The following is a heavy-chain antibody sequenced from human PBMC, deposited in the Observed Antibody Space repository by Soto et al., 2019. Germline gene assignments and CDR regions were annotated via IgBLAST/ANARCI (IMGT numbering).Heavy chain of an antibody. D-gene: IGHD4-17*01. CDR2: IYYSGST. V-gene: IGHV4-59*08. CDR3: ARRYGPGFDY. CDR1: GGSISSYY. J-gene: IGHJ4*02. Sequence: QVQLQESGPGLVKPSETLSLTCTVSGGSISSYYWSWIRQPPGKGLEWIGYIYYSGSTNYNPSLXRXAXTXVDTSTNQFSLKLSSVTAADTAVYYCARRYGPGFDYWGQGTLVTVSS.